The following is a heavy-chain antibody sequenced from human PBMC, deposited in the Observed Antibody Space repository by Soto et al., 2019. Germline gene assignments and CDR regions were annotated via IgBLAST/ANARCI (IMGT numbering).Heavy chain of an antibody. CDR3: ARRLVGATGDYYYYYGMDV. Sequence: PGESLKISCKGSGYSFTSYWIGWVRQMPGKGLEWMGIIYPGDSDTRYSPSFQGQVTISADKSISTAYLQWSSLKASDTAMYYCARRLVGATGDYYYYYGMDVWVQGTTVTVSS. V-gene: IGHV5-51*01. CDR1: GYSFTSYW. CDR2: IYPGDSDT. D-gene: IGHD1-26*01. J-gene: IGHJ6*02.